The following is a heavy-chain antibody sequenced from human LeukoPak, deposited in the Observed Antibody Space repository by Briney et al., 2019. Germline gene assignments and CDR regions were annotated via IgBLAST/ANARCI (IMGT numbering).Heavy chain of an antibody. CDR3: AKDVRLVQDY. Sequence: GGSLRLSCAASGFTFSSYAMSWVRQAPGKGREWVSAISGSGGSTYYADSVKGRFTISRDNSKNTLYLQMNSLRTEDTAVYYCAKDVRLVQDYWGQGTLVTVSS. D-gene: IGHD6-6*01. V-gene: IGHV3-23*01. CDR2: ISGSGGST. J-gene: IGHJ4*02. CDR1: GFTFSSYA.